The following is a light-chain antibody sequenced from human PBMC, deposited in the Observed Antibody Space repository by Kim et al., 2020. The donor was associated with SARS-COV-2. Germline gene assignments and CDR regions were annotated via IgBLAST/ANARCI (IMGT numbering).Light chain of an antibody. CDR3: QQYDNLPFT. V-gene: IGKV1-33*01. CDR2: DAS. Sequence: DIQMTQSPSSLSASLGDRVTITCQASQDISNYLNWYQQKPGKAPKLLINDASNLETGVPSRFSGSGSGTDFIFTISSLQPEDVATYFCQQYDNLPFTVGPGTKVDIK. CDR1: QDISNY. J-gene: IGKJ3*01.